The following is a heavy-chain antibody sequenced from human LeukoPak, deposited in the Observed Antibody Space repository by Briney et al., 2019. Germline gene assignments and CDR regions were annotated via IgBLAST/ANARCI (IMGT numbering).Heavy chain of an antibody. CDR2: IRSKAYGGTT. Sequence: GGSLRLSCTASGFTFGDYAMSWVRQAPGKGLEWVGFIRSKAYGGTTEYAASVKGRFTISRDDSKSIAYLQMNSLKTEDTAVYYCTRGYYYGSGSYQPPFDYWGQGTLVTVSS. V-gene: IGHV3-49*04. D-gene: IGHD3-10*01. CDR1: GFTFGDYA. CDR3: TRGYYYGSGSYQPPFDY. J-gene: IGHJ4*02.